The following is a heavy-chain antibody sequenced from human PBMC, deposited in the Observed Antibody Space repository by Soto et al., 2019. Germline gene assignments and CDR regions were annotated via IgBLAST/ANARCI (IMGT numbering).Heavy chain of an antibody. CDR2: IWYDGSNK. V-gene: IGHV3-33*01. D-gene: IGHD5-18*01. CDR3: ARDLPIYSYGPYGMDV. Sequence: GGSLRLSCAASGFTFSSYGMHWVRQAPGKGLEWVAVIWYDGSNKYYADSVKGRFTISRDNSKNTLYLQMNSLRAEDTAVYYCARDLPIYSYGPYGMDVWGQGTTVTVSS. CDR1: GFTFSSYG. J-gene: IGHJ6*02.